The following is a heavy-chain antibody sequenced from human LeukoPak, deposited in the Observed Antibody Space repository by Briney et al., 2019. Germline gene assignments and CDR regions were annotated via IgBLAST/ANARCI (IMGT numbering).Heavy chain of an antibody. Sequence: QPGGSLKLSCAASGFTFSGSAMHWVRQASGKGLEWVGRIRSKANSYATAYAASVKGRFTISRDGSKNTAYLQMNSLKTEDTAVYYCTRNPLYSSGFDYWGQGTLVTVSS. V-gene: IGHV3-73*01. CDR2: IRSKANSYAT. CDR1: GFTFSGSA. D-gene: IGHD6-19*01. J-gene: IGHJ4*02. CDR3: TRNPLYSSGFDY.